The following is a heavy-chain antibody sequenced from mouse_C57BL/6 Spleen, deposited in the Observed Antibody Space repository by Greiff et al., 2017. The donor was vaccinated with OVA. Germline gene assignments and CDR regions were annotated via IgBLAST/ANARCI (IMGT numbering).Heavy chain of an antibody. CDR1: GFTFSDYY. Sequence: EVQRVESEGGLVQPGSSMKLSCTASGFTFSDYYMAWVRQVPEKGLEWVANINYDGSSTYYLDSLKSRFIISRDNAKNILYLQMSSLKSEDTATYYCARGRQLRLREDAMDYWGQGTSVTVSS. CDR3: ARGRQLRLREDAMDY. CDR2: INYDGSST. D-gene: IGHD3-2*02. V-gene: IGHV5-16*01. J-gene: IGHJ4*01.